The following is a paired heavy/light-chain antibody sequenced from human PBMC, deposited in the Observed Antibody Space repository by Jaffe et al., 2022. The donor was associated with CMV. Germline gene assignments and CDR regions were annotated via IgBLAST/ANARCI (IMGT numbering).Heavy chain of an antibody. CDR2: INPNSGGT. J-gene: IGHJ4*02. Sequence: QVQLVQSGAEVKKPGASVKVSCKASGYTFTGYYMHWVRQAPGQGLEWMGWINPNSGGTNYAQKFQGRVTMTRDTSISTAYMELSRLRSDDTAVYYCARPYSNWNFDYWGQGTLVTVSS. CDR1: GYTFTGYY. CDR3: ARPYSNWNFDY. V-gene: IGHV1-2*02. D-gene: IGHD4-4*01.
Light chain of an antibody. CDR3: QQFLA. J-gene: IGKJ2*01. Sequence: AIQLTQSPSSLSASVGDRVTITCRASQGISSALAWYQQKPGKAPKLLIYDASSLESGVPSRFSGSGSGTDFTLTISSLQPEDFATYYCQQFLAFGQGTKLEIK. V-gene: IGKV1-13*02. CDR2: DAS. CDR1: QGISSA.